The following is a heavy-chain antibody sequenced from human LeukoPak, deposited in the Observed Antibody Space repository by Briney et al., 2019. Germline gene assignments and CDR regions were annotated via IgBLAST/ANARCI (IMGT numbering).Heavy chain of an antibody. J-gene: IGHJ4*02. CDR1: GYTFTSYG. CDR2: ISAYNGNT. CDR3: ARGSYYDFWSGYYTSDY. V-gene: IGHV1-18*01. Sequence: ASVKVSCKASGYTFTSYGISRGRQAPGQELEGMGWISAYNGNTNYAQKLQGRVTMTTDTSTSTGYMELRSLRSDDTAVYYCARGSYYDFWSGYYTSDYWGQGTLVTVSS. D-gene: IGHD3-3*01.